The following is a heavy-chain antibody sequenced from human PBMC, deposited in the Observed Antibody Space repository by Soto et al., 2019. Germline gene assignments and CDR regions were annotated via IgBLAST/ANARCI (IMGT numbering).Heavy chain of an antibody. CDR1: GFTFRSYG. V-gene: IGHV3-33*01. D-gene: IGHD2-2*01. CDR2: IWFDGSKK. J-gene: IGHJ6*02. CDR3: ARDRLVPYGYGMDV. Sequence: SLRLSFAASGFTFRSYGIHWVRHAPGKGLEWVALIWFDGSKKYYVDSVKGRFAVSRDNSKNTLYLQMNSLRVEDTAVYYCARDRLVPYGYGMDVWGQGTTVTVSS.